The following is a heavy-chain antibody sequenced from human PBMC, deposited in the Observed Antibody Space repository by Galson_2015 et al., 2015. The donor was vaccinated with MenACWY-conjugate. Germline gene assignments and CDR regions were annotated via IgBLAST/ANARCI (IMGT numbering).Heavy chain of an antibody. CDR3: AKDHLIVVVLDAFDI. V-gene: IGHV3-30*18. CDR1: GFTFSSYG. J-gene: IGHJ3*02. D-gene: IGHD3-22*01. Sequence: SLRLSCAASGFTFSSYGMHWVRQAPGKGLEWVAVISYDGSNKYYADSVKGRFTISRDNSKNTLYLQMNSLRAEDTAVYYCAKDHLIVVVLDAFDIWGQGTMVTVSS. CDR2: ISYDGSNK.